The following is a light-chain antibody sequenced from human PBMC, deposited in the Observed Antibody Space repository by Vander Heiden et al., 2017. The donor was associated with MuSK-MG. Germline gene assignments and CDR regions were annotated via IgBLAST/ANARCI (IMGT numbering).Light chain of an antibody. CDR3: QQRSNRPPFT. J-gene: IGKJ5*01. CDR2: DAS. CDR1: QSVNTF. Sequence: EIVLTQSPGTLSLSPGDRATLSCRASQSVNTFLDWYQQRPGQAPRLLIYDASNRATGMPARFSGSGSGTAVTITTSSREPEDFAVYFCQQRSNRPPFTFGQGTRLE. V-gene: IGKV3-11*01.